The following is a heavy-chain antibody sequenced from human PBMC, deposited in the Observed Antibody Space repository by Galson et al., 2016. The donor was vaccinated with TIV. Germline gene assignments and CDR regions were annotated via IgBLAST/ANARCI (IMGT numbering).Heavy chain of an antibody. D-gene: IGHD3-22*01. Sequence: TLSLTCAVSGYSISSGYYWGWVRQPPGKGLEWLGNICHTETTYYNPSLESRVSISVDTSKNQFSLRLSSVTAADTAEYYCVRIGMLRESCSCYACPGIFDTWGQGILVTVSS. J-gene: IGHJ5*02. CDR1: GYSISSGYY. CDR2: ICHTETT. CDR3: VRIGMLRESCSCYACPGIFDT. V-gene: IGHV4-38-2*01.